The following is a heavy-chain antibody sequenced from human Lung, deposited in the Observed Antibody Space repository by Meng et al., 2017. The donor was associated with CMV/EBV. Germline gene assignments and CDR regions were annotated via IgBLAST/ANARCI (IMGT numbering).Heavy chain of an antibody. D-gene: IGHD4-17*01. CDR2: IYYSGST. Sequence: PLQASGPGLVKPSQTLSLPWPVSGGSISRGGFYWSWLRQHPGKGLEWIGYIYYSGSTYYNPSLRSRVAISIDTSKNQFSLKLTSVTAADTAVYFCARTNYGDYNWFDPWGQGTLVTVSS. CDR1: GGSISRGGFY. CDR3: ARTNYGDYNWFDP. V-gene: IGHV4-31*02. J-gene: IGHJ5*02.